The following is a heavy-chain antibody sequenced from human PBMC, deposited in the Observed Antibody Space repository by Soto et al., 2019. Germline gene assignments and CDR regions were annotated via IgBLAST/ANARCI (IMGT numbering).Heavy chain of an antibody. Sequence: SGPTLVKPTQTLTLTCTFSGFSLSTSGVGVGWIRQPPGKALEWLALIYWDDDKRYSPSLKSRLTITKDTSKNQVVLTMTNMDPVDTATYYCAQPKSSSGWYSVHYFDYWGQGTLVTVSS. J-gene: IGHJ4*02. D-gene: IGHD6-19*01. V-gene: IGHV2-5*02. CDR1: GFSLSTSGVG. CDR2: IYWDDDK. CDR3: AQPKSSSGWYSVHYFDY.